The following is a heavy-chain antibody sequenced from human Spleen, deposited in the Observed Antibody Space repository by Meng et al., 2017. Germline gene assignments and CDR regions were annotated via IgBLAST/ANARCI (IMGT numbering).Heavy chain of an antibody. CDR3: AKVRYYYDSGGSFFDY. J-gene: IGHJ4*02. V-gene: IGHV3-66*02. CDR1: GFTVSSNY. D-gene: IGHD3-22*01. CDR2: IYSGGST. Sequence: GESLKISCAASGFTVSSNYMSWVRQAPGKGLEWVSVIYSGGSTYYADSVKGRFTISRDNSKNTLYLQMNSLRAEDTAVYYCAKVRYYYDSGGSFFDYWGQGTLVTVSS.